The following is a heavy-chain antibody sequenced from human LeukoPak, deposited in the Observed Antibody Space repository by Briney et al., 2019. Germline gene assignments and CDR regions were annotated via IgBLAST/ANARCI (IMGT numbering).Heavy chain of an antibody. CDR1: GFTFSSYW. CDR2: IKQDGSEK. D-gene: IGHD3-10*01. Sequence: GSLRLSCAASGFTFSSYWVNWVRQAPGKRLEWVANIKQDGSEKYYVDSVKGRFTISRDNANNSLYLQMNSLRAEDTAVYYCARGRGGLLWFGEFNSWGQGTLVTVSS. J-gene: IGHJ4*02. CDR3: ARGRGGLLWFGEFNS. V-gene: IGHV3-7*01.